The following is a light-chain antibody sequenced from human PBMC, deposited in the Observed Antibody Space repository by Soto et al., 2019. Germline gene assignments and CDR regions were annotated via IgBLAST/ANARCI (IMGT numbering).Light chain of an antibody. V-gene: IGLV1-44*01. J-gene: IGLJ2*01. CDR1: SSNIGRNA. Sequence: QSVLTQPPSASGTPGQRVTISCSGSSSNIGRNAVIWYQHLPGTAPKLLIDKKNQRPSGVPARFSGYKSGTSASLAISGLQSEDEADYYCAAWDDSLNGVVFGGGTKLTVL. CDR3: AAWDDSLNGVV. CDR2: KKN.